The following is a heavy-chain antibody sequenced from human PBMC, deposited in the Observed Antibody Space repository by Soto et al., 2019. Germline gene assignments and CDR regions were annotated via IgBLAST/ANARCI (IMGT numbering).Heavy chain of an antibody. D-gene: IGHD3-10*01. Sequence: QVQLVQSGAEVKKPGSSVKVSCKASGGTFSSYAISWVRQAPGQGLEWMGGIIPIFGTANYAQKFQGRVTITADESTRAAYMELSSLRSEDTAVYYCARGGVEGDYYYYYGMDVWGQGTTVTVSS. V-gene: IGHV1-69*01. CDR1: GGTFSSYA. J-gene: IGHJ6*02. CDR2: IIPIFGTA. CDR3: ARGGVEGDYYYYYGMDV.